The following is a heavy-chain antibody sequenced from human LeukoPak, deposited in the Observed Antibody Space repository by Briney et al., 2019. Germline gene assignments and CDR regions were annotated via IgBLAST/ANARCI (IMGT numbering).Heavy chain of an antibody. J-gene: IGHJ6*02. CDR3: ARGQSYYDILTGPYYYYGMDV. V-gene: IGHV3-33*01. CDR2: IWYDGSNK. D-gene: IGHD3-9*01. CDR1: GFTFSSYG. Sequence: PGRSLRLSCAASGFTFSSYGMHWVRQAPGKGLEWVAVIWYDGSNKYYADSVKGRFTISRDNSKNTLYLQMNSLRAEDTAVYYCARGQSYYDILTGPYYYYGMDVWGQGTTVTVSS.